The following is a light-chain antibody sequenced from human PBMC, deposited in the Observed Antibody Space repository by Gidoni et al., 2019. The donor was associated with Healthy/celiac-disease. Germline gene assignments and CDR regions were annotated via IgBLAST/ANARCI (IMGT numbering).Light chain of an antibody. CDR1: QSISSW. J-gene: IGKJ2*01. CDR3: QQYNSYSYT. Sequence: DIQMTQSPSTLSASVGDRVTIPCRASQSISSWLAWYQQKPGKAPKLLIYKASSLESGVPSRFSGSGSGTEFTLTISSLQPDDFATYYCQQYNSYSYTCGQXTKLEIK. CDR2: KAS. V-gene: IGKV1-5*03.